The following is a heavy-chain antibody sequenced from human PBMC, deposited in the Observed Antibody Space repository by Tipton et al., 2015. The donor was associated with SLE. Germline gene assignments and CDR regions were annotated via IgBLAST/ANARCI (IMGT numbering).Heavy chain of an antibody. Sequence: LRLSCTVSGGSISSFYWSWIRQPPGKGLDWIGYIYSSGSTNYNPSLKSRVTISLDTSKNQFSLRMTSVTAAGTAVYYCATSGYEFLNWFDPWGQGTPVTVSS. V-gene: IGHV4-59*01. D-gene: IGHD5-12*01. CDR3: ATSGYEFLNWFDP. J-gene: IGHJ5*02. CDR1: GGSISSFY. CDR2: IYSSGST.